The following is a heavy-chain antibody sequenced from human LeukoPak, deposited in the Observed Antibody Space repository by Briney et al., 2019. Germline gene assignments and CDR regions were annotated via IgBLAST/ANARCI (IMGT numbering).Heavy chain of an antibody. J-gene: IGHJ6*02. CDR2: IYSGGST. D-gene: IGHD6-19*01. CDR1: GFTVSSNY. V-gene: IGHV3-53*04. Sequence: GGSLRLSCAASGFTVSSNYVSWVRQAPGKGLEWVSVIYSGGSTYYADSVKGRFTISRHNSKNTLYLQMNSLRAEDTAMYYCARDKITAVAGTNYYYGMDVWGQGTTVTVSS. CDR3: ARDKITAVAGTNYYYGMDV.